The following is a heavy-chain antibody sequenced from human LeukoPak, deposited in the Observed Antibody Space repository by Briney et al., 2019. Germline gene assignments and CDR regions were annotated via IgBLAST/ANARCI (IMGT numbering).Heavy chain of an antibody. Sequence: GGSLRLSCAASGFTFSSYLMHWVRQAPGKGLVWVSRINSDETSTSYAASVKGRFTISRDNAKNTLYLQMNSLRAEDTAVYYCATEANTAMTTWGQGTLVTVSS. J-gene: IGHJ5*02. D-gene: IGHD5-18*01. V-gene: IGHV3-74*01. CDR3: ATEANTAMTT. CDR2: INSDETST. CDR1: GFTFSSYL.